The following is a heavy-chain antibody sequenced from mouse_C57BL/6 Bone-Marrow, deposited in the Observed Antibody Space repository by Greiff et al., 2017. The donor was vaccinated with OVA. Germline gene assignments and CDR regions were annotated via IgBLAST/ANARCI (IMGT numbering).Heavy chain of an antibody. D-gene: IGHD2-4*01. J-gene: IGHJ3*01. V-gene: IGHV2-9*01. CDR2: IWGGGST. Sequence: VKLMESGPGLVAPSQSLSITCTVSGFSLTSYGVDWVRQPPGKGLEWLGEIWGGGSTNYNSALMSRLSISKDNAKSQVFLKMNSLQTDDTAMYYCAKLNYDYDGAWFAYWGQGTLVTVSA. CDR3: AKLNYDYDGAWFAY. CDR1: GFSLTSYG.